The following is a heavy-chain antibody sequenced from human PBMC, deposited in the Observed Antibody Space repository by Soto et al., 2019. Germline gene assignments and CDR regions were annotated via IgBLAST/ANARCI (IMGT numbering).Heavy chain of an antibody. CDR3: VKDVLSYQSIHF. CDR2: ISGSSGSS. J-gene: IGHJ4*02. D-gene: IGHD3-10*01. V-gene: IGHV3-23*01. Sequence: RLSCAASGITFSSYARSWVRQAPGKGPERVSGISGSSGSSYYAEYVEGPFTITRDNSNNTLYLQMNGLRAENTAVNYCVKDVLSYQSIHFWGQGPLGTLSS. CDR1: GITFSSYA.